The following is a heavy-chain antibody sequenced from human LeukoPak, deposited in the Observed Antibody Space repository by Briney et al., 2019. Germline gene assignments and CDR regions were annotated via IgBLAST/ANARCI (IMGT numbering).Heavy chain of an antibody. CDR1: GYTFTSYD. Sequence: ASVKVSCKASGYTFTSYDISWVRQAPGQGLEWMGWISAYNGNTNYAQKLQGRVTMTTDTSTSTAYMELRSLRSDDTAVYYCARDSRVLVAFDIWGQGTMVTVSS. D-gene: IGHD2/OR15-2a*01. J-gene: IGHJ3*02. V-gene: IGHV1-18*01. CDR2: ISAYNGNT. CDR3: ARDSRVLVAFDI.